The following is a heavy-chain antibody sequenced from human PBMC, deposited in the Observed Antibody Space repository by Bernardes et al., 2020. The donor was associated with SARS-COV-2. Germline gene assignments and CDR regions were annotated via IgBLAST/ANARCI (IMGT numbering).Heavy chain of an antibody. V-gene: IGHV1-24*01. D-gene: IGHD2-2*01. Sequence: ASGKVSCKVSGYTLTALSMHWVRQAPGKGLEWMGGFDPEDGETIYAQKFQGRVTMTEDTSTDTAYMELSSLRSEDTAVYYCATAFVVVPAAIPSAHYYYYGMDVWGQGTTVTVSS. J-gene: IGHJ6*02. CDR1: GYTLTALS. CDR3: ATAFVVVPAAIPSAHYYYYGMDV. CDR2: FDPEDGET.